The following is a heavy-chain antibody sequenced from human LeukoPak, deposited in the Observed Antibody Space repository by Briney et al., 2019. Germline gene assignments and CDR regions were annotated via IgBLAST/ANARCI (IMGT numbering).Heavy chain of an antibody. D-gene: IGHD3-16*01. J-gene: IGHJ6*02. V-gene: IGHV3-7*03. CDR3: ARGGGLDV. CDR1: GFTFTRAW. Sequence: GGSLRLSCAASGFTFTRAWMSWVRQAPGKGLEWVTNIKNDGREKYYVDSVKGRFTISRDNAKNSLYLQMSNLRAEDTAVYFCARGGGLDVWGQGATVTVSS. CDR2: IKNDGREK.